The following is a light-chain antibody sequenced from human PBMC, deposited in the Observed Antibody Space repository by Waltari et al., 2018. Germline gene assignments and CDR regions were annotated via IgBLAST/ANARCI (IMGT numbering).Light chain of an antibody. CDR1: QSVSNNY. CDR2: GAS. CDR3: QQYGSSPLT. J-gene: IGKJ4*01. V-gene: IGKV3-20*01. Sequence: LSPGERATLPCRASQSVSNNYLAWYQQKLGQAPRLLIYGASSRATGISDRFSGSGSGTDFTLTISRLEPEDFAVYYCQQYGSSPLTFGGGTKVEIK.